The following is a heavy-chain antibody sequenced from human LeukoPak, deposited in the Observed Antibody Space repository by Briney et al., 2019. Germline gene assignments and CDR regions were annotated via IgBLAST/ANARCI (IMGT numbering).Heavy chain of an antibody. D-gene: IGHD6-19*01. V-gene: IGHV3-9*01. Sequence: GGSLRLSCAAPGFTFDDYAMHWVRQAPGKGLEWVSGISWNSGSIGYADSVKGRFTISRDNAKNSLYLQMNSLRAEDTALYYCAKGPVAAVAGLFDYWGQGTLVTVSS. CDR2: ISWNSGSI. CDR3: AKGPVAAVAGLFDY. CDR1: GFTFDDYA. J-gene: IGHJ4*02.